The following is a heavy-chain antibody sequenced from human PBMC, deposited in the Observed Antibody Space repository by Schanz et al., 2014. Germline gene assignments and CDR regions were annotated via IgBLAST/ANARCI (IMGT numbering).Heavy chain of an antibody. CDR2: VCYDGSKK. CDR1: GFTFSSYG. Sequence: VQLVESGGGVVQPGRSLRLSCAASGFTFSSYGMHWVRQVPGKGLEWVAVVCYDGSKKYYADSVKGRFTISRDNAENLLYLQMSSLRDEDTAVYYCATSGLVSHSFDAFDIWGQGTMVTVSS. CDR3: ATSGLVSHSFDAFDI. J-gene: IGHJ3*02. D-gene: IGHD3-9*01. V-gene: IGHV3-33*01.